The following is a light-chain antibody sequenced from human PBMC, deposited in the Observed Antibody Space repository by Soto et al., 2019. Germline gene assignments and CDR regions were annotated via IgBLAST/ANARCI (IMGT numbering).Light chain of an antibody. Sequence: EIVMTQSPATLSVSPGERATLSCRASQSVSSNLAWYQQKPGQAPRLLIYGASTRATGIPARFSGSGSGTEFILTISSLRSEYFAVYSSQQYNNWPSWTFGQGTKVEIK. J-gene: IGKJ1*01. V-gene: IGKV3-15*01. CDR3: QQYNNWPSWT. CDR2: GAS. CDR1: QSVSSN.